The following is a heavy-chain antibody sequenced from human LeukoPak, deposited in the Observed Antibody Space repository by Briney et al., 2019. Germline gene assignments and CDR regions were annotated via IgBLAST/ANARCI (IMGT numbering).Heavy chain of an antibody. D-gene: IGHD1-26*01. CDR1: GIPFSDYY. CDR3: ARGNIVGATLDAFDI. CDR2: ISNSDSSI. V-gene: IGHV3-11*01. J-gene: IGHJ3*02. Sequence: GGSLRLSCAASGIPFSDYYMSWIRQAPGKGLEWVSYISNSDSSIYYADSVKGRFTISRDNANKSLFLQMNSLRAEDTAVYYCARGNIVGATLDAFDIWGQGTMVTVSS.